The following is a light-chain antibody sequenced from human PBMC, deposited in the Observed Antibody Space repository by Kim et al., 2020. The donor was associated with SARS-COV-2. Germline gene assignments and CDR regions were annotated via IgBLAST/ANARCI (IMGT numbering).Light chain of an antibody. CDR1: SSDVGSYKL. J-gene: IGLJ1*01. Sequence: QAASVSGSPGQSITISCTGTSSDVGSYKLVSWYQQHPGKAPKLMIYEVTKRPSGVSNRFSGSKSGNTASLTISGLQAEDEADYYCCSYAGSSTYVFG. CDR2: EVT. V-gene: IGLV2-23*02. CDR3: CSYAGSSTYV.